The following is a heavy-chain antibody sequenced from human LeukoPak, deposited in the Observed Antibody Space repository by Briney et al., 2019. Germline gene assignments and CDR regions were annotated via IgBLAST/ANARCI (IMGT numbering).Heavy chain of an antibody. Sequence: SQTLSLTCAVSGGSISSGGYSRSWIRQPPGKGLEWIGCIYHSGSTYYNPSLKSRVTISVDRSKNQFSLKLSSVTAADTAVYYCARGVLLWFGELPDAFDIWGQGTMVTVSS. CDR1: GGSISSGGYS. D-gene: IGHD3-10*01. CDR3: ARGVLLWFGELPDAFDI. CDR2: IYHSGST. J-gene: IGHJ3*02. V-gene: IGHV4-30-2*01.